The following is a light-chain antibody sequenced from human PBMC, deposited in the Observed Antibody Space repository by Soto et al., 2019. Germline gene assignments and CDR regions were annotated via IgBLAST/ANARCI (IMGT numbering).Light chain of an antibody. CDR3: ISYTTISTYV. CDR1: SSDVDGYNY. Sequence: QSALTQPASVSGSPGQSIAISCTGTSSDVDGYNYVSWYQHHPGKAPKLMIYDVSSRPSGVSNRFSGSKSGNTASLTISGLQAEDEADYYCISYTTISTYVFGTGTKVT. V-gene: IGLV2-14*03. J-gene: IGLJ1*01. CDR2: DVS.